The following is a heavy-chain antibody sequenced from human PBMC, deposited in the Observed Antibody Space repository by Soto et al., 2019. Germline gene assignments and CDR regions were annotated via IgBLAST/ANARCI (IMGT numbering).Heavy chain of an antibody. J-gene: IGHJ2*01. CDR1: GGSVSSGSYY. D-gene: IGHD4-4*01. V-gene: IGHV4-61*01. CDR3: ARDDYSNPESVGYFDR. CDR2: IYYSGST. Sequence: QVQLQESGPGLVKPSETLSLTCTVSGGSVSSGSYYWSWIRQPPGKGLEWIGYIYYSGSTNYNPPLKSRVTITVDTSKHQFAVKLSSVAAADTAVYYWARDDYSNPESVGYFDRWGRGTLVTVAS.